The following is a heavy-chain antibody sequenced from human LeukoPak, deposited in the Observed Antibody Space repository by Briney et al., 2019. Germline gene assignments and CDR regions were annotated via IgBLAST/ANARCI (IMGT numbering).Heavy chain of an antibody. V-gene: IGHV3-20*04. CDR2: INWNGGSS. J-gene: IGHJ5*02. CDR3: ATSSNAAIPFGWSDP. Sequence: GGSLRLSCAASGFXFDEYGISWVRQAPGKGLEWVSGINWNGGSSGYADSVKGRFTISRDNAKNSLYLQMNSLRVEDTALYYCATSSNAAIPFGWSDPWGQGTLVTVSS. D-gene: IGHD2-21*02. CDR1: GFXFDEYG.